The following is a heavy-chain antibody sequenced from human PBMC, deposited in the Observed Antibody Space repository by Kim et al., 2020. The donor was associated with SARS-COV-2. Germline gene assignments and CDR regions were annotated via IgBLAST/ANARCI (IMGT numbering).Heavy chain of an antibody. CDR3: ARGLNYDSSGYLQDDY. CDR1: GYTFTSYD. CDR2: MNPNSGNT. Sequence: ASVKVSCKASGYTFTSYDINWVRQATGQGLEWMGWMNPNSGNTGYAQKFQGRVTMTRNTSISTAYMELSSLRSEDTAVYYCARGLNYDSSGYLQDDYWGQGTLVTVSS. D-gene: IGHD3-22*01. V-gene: IGHV1-8*01. J-gene: IGHJ4*02.